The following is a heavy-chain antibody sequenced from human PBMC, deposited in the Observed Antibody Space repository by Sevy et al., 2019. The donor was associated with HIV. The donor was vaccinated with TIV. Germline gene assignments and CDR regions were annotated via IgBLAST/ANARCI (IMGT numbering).Heavy chain of an antibody. J-gene: IGHJ4*02. Sequence: GGSLRLSCAASGFTFSSYAMSWVRQAPGKGLEWVSAISGSGGSTYYADSVKGRFTISRNNSKKTLYLQMNSLRAEDTAVYYCAKSVREDSSGYYYGGQGFDYWGQGTLVTVSS. CDR2: ISGSGGST. D-gene: IGHD3-22*01. CDR1: GFTFSSYA. CDR3: AKSVREDSSGYYYGGQGFDY. V-gene: IGHV3-23*01.